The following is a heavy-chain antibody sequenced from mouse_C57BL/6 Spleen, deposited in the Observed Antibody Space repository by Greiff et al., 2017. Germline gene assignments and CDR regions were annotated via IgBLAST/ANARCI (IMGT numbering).Heavy chain of an antibody. D-gene: IGHD1-2*01. J-gene: IGHJ4*01. V-gene: IGHV3-6*01. CDR2: ISYDGSN. CDR3: TRNGYSSAMDY. CDR1: GYSFTSGYY. Sequence: EVKLMESGPGLVKPSQSLSLTCSVTGYSFTSGYYWNCIRQFPGNKLEWMGYISYDGSNNYNPSLKNRISITRDTSKNQFFLKLNSVTTEDAATYYCTRNGYSSAMDYWGQGTSVTVSS.